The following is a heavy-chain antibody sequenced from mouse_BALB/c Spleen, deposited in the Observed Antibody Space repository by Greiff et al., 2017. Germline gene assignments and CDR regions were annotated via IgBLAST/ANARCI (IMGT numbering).Heavy chain of an antibody. CDR3: NALYDQKDY. V-gene: IGHV14-4*02. D-gene: IGHD2-3*01. CDR2: IDPENGDT. CDR1: GFNIKDYY. Sequence: EVKLQQSGAELVRSGASVKLSCTASGFNIKDYYMHWVKQRPEQGLEWIGWIDPENGDTEYAPKFQGKATMTADTSSNTAYLQLSSLTSEDTAVYYCNALYDQKDYWGQGTTLTVSS. J-gene: IGHJ2*01.